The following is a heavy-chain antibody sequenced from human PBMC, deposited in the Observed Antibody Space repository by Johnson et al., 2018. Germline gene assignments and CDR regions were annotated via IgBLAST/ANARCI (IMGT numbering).Heavy chain of an antibody. CDR2: ISYDASYK. V-gene: IGHV3-30*04. CDR1: GFTFSSYA. Sequence: QVQLVESGGGVVQPGRSLRLSCAASGFTFSSYAMHWVRQAPGKGLEWVAVISYDASYKYYADSVKGRFIISRDNSKNTLYLEMNSLRAEDTAVYYCAKDSIAGRYYFYFMDVWGKGTTVTVSS. CDR3: AKDSIAGRYYFYFMDV. D-gene: IGHD6-6*01. J-gene: IGHJ6*03.